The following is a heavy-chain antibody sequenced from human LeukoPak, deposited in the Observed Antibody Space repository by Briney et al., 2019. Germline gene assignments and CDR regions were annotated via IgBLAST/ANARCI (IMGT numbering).Heavy chain of an antibody. J-gene: IGHJ4*02. V-gene: IGHV4-59*01. D-gene: IGHD5-24*01. CDR1: GGSISSYY. CDR3: AREGQMGIDY. CDR2: IYYSGST. Sequence: SETLSLTCTVSGGSISSYYWSWIRQPPGKGLEWIGYIYYSGSTNYKPSLKSRVTISVDTSKNQFSLKLSSVTAADTAVYYCAREGQMGIDYWGQGTLVTVSS.